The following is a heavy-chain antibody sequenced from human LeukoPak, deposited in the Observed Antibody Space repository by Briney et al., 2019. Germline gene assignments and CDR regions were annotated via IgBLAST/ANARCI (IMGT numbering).Heavy chain of an antibody. CDR3: ARDIWNLRMIYY. CDR2: TKPDGSAE. V-gene: IGHV3-7*01. D-gene: IGHD1-1*01. CDR1: GFTFRNYW. J-gene: IGHJ4*02. Sequence: PGGSLRLSCAASGFTFRNYWMGWVRQAPGKGLEWVANTKPDGSAEYYADSVRGRFTTSRDNANNFLYLQMNRLRAEDTAVYYCARDIWNLRMIYYWGQGTLVTVSS.